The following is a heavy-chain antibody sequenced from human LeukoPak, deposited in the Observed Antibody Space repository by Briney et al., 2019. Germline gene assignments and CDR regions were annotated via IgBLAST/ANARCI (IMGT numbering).Heavy chain of an antibody. CDR3: ASPYCTNGVCYGYFDY. CDR2: INHSGST. D-gene: IGHD2-8*01. Sequence: SETLSLTCAVYGGSFSGYSWSWIRQPPGKGLEWIGEINHSGSTNYNPSLKSRVTISIDASKNQFSLKLSSVTAADTAVYYCASPYCTNGVCYGYFDYWGQGTLVTVSS. J-gene: IGHJ4*02. V-gene: IGHV4-34*01. CDR1: GGSFSGYS.